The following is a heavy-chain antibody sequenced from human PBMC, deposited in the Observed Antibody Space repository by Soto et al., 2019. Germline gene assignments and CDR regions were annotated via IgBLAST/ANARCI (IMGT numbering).Heavy chain of an antibody. CDR1: GYTFTSYG. J-gene: IGHJ4*02. D-gene: IGHD1-26*01. Sequence: QVQLVQSGAEVKKPGASVKVSCKASGYTFTSYGISWVRQAPGQGLEWMGWINAYNGNTNYAQKLQGRVTMTKDTPTSTASMEMRSLRSDDKAVYYCARDVGDGLIDYWGQGTLFTVSS. CDR3: ARDVGDGLIDY. CDR2: INAYNGNT. V-gene: IGHV1-18*01.